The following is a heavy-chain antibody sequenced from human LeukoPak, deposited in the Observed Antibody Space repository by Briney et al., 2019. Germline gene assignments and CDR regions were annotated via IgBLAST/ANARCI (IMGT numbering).Heavy chain of an antibody. J-gene: IGHJ6*02. D-gene: IGHD3-9*01. CDR2: ISGSGGST. V-gene: IGHV3-23*01. CDR3: ARDLLRYFDWLLYYYYGMDV. Sequence: GGSLRLSCAASGFTFSSYAMSWVRQAPGKGLEWVSAISGSGGSTYYADSVKGRFTISRDNSKNTLYLQMNSLRAEDTAVYYCARDLLRYFDWLLYYYYGMDVWGQGTTVTVSS. CDR1: GFTFSSYA.